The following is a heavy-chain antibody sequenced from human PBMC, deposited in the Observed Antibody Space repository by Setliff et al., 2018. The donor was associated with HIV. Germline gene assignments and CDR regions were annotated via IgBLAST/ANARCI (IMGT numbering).Heavy chain of an antibody. J-gene: IGHJ6*02. V-gene: IGHV3-21*01. CDR1: GFTFINYA. CDR2: ISIGSGAAI. CDR3: ARDYLYYNMYNGSPVYGMDV. D-gene: IGHD3-10*01. Sequence: PGGSLRLSCVASGFTFINYAMSWVRQAPGRGLEWVSSISIGSGAAIYYAESVQGRFTVSRDNSKNSLYLQMNSLRVEDTAVYYCARDYLYYNMYNGSPVYGMDVWGQGTTVTVSS.